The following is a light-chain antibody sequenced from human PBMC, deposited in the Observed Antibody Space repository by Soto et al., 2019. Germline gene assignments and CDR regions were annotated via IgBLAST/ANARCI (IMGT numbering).Light chain of an antibody. CDR2: QDN. V-gene: IGLV3-1*01. CDR1: KLGDKY. J-gene: IGLJ2*01. CDR3: QAWDSSTVV. Sequence: SYELTQPASVSVSPGQTASITRSGDKLGDKYACWYQQKPGQSPVRVIYQDNKRPSGITERFSGSNSGNTATLTITGTQAMDEADYYCQAWDSSTVVFGGGTKVTVL.